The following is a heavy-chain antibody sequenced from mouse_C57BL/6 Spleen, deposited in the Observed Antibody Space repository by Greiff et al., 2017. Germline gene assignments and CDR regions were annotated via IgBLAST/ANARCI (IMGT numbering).Heavy chain of an antibody. CDR2: ISSGSSTI. V-gene: IGHV5-17*01. J-gene: IGHJ4*01. Sequence: EVKVVESGGGLVKPGGSLKLSCAASGFTFSDYGMHWVRQAPEKGLEWVAYISSGSSTIYYADTVKGRFTISRDNAKNTLFLQMTSLRSEDTAMYYCARGYSNAAMDYWGQGTSVTVSS. CDR3: ARGYSNAAMDY. CDR1: GFTFSDYG. D-gene: IGHD2-5*01.